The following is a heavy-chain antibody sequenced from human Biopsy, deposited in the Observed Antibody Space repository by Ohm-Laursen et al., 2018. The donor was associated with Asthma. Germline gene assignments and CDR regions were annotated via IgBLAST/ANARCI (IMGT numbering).Heavy chain of an antibody. Sequence: SLRLSCAASGFTFSDYYISWVRQAPGKGLEWVSYISDGGTYTAYADSVKGRFTISRDNAKNSLFLQVHGLRAEDTAVYFCARRSRESVSSPWYFDLWGRGTLVTVSS. D-gene: IGHD6-6*01. CDR1: GFTFSDYY. J-gene: IGHJ2*01. CDR2: ISDGGTYT. CDR3: ARRSRESVSSPWYFDL. V-gene: IGHV3-11*06.